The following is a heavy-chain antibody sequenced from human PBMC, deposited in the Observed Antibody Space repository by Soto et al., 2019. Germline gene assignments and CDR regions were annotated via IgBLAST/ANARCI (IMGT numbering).Heavy chain of an antibody. Sequence: GGSLRLSCAASGFTFSNYFMSWVRQAPGERLEWVSTISHRGDSTYYADSVKGRFTISRDNSKNTLYLQMNSLRAEDTAVYYCAKDRDSSPNWFDPWGQGTLVTVS. CDR3: AKDRDSSPNWFDP. CDR1: GFTFSNYF. CDR2: ISHRGDST. J-gene: IGHJ5*02. D-gene: IGHD3-22*01. V-gene: IGHV3-23*01.